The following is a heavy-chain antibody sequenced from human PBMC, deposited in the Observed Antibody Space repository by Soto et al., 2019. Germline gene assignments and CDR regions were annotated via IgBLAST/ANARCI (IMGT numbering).Heavy chain of an antibody. D-gene: IGHD1-26*01. CDR1: RASIYTYS. CDR3: ANIVGANAY. V-gene: IGHV4-4*07. J-gene: IGHJ4*02. CDR2: SYSGGSA. Sequence: SETLSLTCTVSRASIYTYSWTWIRQPAGKGLQGIGHSYSGGSANYSPSLKSRVSMSVASSKNPLSLKLSSVTAAATDVYSCANIVGANAYWGQGNLVTVSS.